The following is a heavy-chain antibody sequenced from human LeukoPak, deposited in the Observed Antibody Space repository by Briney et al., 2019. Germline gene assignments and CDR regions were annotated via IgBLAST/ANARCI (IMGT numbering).Heavy chain of an antibody. D-gene: IGHD5-18*01. CDR3: ARLHSGYSYGGVFDY. J-gene: IGHJ4*02. V-gene: IGHV4-59*01. CDR2: IYYSGST. Sequence: PSETLSLTCTVSGGSISSYYWSWIRQPPGKGLEWIGYIYYSGSTNYNPSLKSRVTISVDTSKNQFSLKLSSVTAADTAVYYCARLHSGYSYGGVFDYWGQGTLVTVSS. CDR1: GGSISSYY.